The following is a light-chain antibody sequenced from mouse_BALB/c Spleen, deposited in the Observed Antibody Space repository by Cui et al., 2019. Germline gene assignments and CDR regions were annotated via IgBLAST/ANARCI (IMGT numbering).Light chain of an antibody. V-gene: IGKV4-68*01. Sequence: QIVLTQPPALMSASTGEKVTMTCSASANSSYMYWYQQKPRSSPKPWIYLTSNLTSGVPARFSGSGSGTSYSLTISSMEAEDAATYYCQQWSSNPLTFGAGTKLELK. CDR2: LTS. J-gene: IGKJ5*01. CDR3: QQWSSNPLT. CDR1: ANSSY.